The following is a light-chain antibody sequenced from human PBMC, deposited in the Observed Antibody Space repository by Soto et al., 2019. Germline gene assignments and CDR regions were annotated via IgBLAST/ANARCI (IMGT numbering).Light chain of an antibody. CDR1: QGISTW. J-gene: IGKJ2*01. V-gene: IGKV1-5*01. CDR2: GAS. Sequence: DIQMTQSPSTLSASVGDRVTITCRASQGISTWLAWYQQKPGKAPKLLIYGASSLESGVPSRFSGSGSVTEFTLIIDSLQPDDFATYYCQQYSSSSPTFGQGTKLEIK. CDR3: QQYSSSSPT.